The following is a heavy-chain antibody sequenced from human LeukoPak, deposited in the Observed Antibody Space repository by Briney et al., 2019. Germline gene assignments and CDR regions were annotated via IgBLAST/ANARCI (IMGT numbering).Heavy chain of an antibody. V-gene: IGHV3-23*01. J-gene: IGHJ4*02. CDR2: ISDSGHDT. CDR3: ATGEYYFDF. Sequence: GGSLRLSCAASGFTFPNYDMSWGRQAPGKGLEWVSTISDSGHDTSYADSVKGRFTISRDNSKNTLYLQMSSLRAEDTALYYCATGEYYFDFWGQGTLVTVSS. CDR1: GFTFPNYD. D-gene: IGHD3-16*01.